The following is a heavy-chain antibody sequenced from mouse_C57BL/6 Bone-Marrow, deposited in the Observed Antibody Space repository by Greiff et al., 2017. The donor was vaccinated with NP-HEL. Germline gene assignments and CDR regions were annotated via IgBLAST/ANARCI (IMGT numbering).Heavy chain of an antibody. V-gene: IGHV1-81*01. CDR2: IYPRSGNT. Sequence: QVQLKESGAELARPGASVKLSCKASGYTFTSYGISWVKQRTGQGLEWIGEIYPRSGNTYYTEKFKGKATLTADKSSSTAYMELRSLTSEDSAVYFCARERAYYDYDWFAYWGHGTLVTVSA. D-gene: IGHD2-4*01. CDR3: ARERAYYDYDWFAY. CDR1: GYTFTSYG. J-gene: IGHJ3*01.